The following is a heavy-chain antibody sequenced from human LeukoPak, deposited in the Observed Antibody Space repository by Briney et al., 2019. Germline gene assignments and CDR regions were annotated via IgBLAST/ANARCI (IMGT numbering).Heavy chain of an antibody. Sequence: GGSLRLSSAASGFTFSSYWMSWVRQAPGKGLEWVANIKQDGSEKYYVDSVKGRFTISRDNAKNSLYLQMNSLRAEDTAVYYCARHPDSGSFYYYYYGMDVWGQGTTVTVSS. CDR2: IKQDGSEK. CDR3: ARHPDSGSFYYYYYGMDV. CDR1: GFTFSSYW. D-gene: IGHD1-26*01. V-gene: IGHV3-7*01. J-gene: IGHJ6*02.